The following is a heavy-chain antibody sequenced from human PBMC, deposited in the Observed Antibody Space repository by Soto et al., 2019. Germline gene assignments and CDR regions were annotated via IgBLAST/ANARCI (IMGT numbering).Heavy chain of an antibody. V-gene: IGHV4-4*07. CDR3: AGDEGYYYSGMDV. CDR1: GGSISSYY. CDR2: IYPSGNT. Sequence: SETLSLTCTVSGGSISSYYWSWIRQTAGKGLEWIGRIYPSGNTNYNPSLKSRVTLSMDTSKNQLSLKMSSVTAADTAVYFCAGDEGYYYSGMDVWGQGTAVTVSS. J-gene: IGHJ6*02.